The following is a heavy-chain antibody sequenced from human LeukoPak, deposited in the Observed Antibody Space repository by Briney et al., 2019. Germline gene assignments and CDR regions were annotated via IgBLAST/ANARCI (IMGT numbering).Heavy chain of an antibody. CDR3: ARGYSSSWNYFDY. J-gene: IGHJ4*02. CDR1: GGSISNYW. D-gene: IGHD6-13*01. Sequence: PSETLSLTCTVSGGSISNYWWSWIRQPPGRGLEWIGYVFDSGGTNYNPSLKSRVTISVDTSKKQFSLKLSSVTAADTAVYYCARGYSSSWNYFDYWGQGTLVTVSS. CDR2: VFDSGGT. V-gene: IGHV4-59*01.